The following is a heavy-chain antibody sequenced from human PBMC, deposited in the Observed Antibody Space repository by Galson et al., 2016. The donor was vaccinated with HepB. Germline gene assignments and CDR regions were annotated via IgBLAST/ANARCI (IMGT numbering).Heavy chain of an antibody. CDR3: ARAYCTNGVCPLLAFHY. CDR1: GFTFSSYA. J-gene: IGHJ4*02. CDR2: IYYSGST. D-gene: IGHD2-8*01. V-gene: IGHV4-59*01. Sequence: LRLSCAASGFTFSSYAMSWVRQAPGKGLEWIGYIYYSGSTNYNPSLRSRVTISVDTSKKQFSLKLSSVTAADTAVYYCARAYCTNGVCPLLAFHYWGQGSLVTVSS.